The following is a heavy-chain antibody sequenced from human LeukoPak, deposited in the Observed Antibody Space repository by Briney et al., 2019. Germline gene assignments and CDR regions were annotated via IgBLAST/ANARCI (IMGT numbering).Heavy chain of an antibody. J-gene: IGHJ2*01. CDR3: ARSTKNSSGWYGAHTDWYFDL. Sequence: SETLSLTCTVSGGSISSYYWSWIRQPPGKGLEWIGYIYYSGSTNYNPSLKSRVTISVDTSKNQFSLKLSSVTAADTAVYYCARSTKNSSGWYGAHTDWYFDLWGRDTLVTVSS. V-gene: IGHV4-59*01. CDR2: IYYSGST. D-gene: IGHD6-19*01. CDR1: GGSISSYY.